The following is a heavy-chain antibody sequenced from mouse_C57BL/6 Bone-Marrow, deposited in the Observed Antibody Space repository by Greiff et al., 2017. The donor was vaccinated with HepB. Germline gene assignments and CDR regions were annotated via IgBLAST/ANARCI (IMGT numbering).Heavy chain of an antibody. CDR2: IYWDADK. V-gene: IGHV8-12*01. J-gene: IGHJ1*03. D-gene: IGHD1-1*01. CDR3: ARGYYGSSYHWYFDV. Sequence: QVQLKESGPGILQSSQTLSLTCSFSGFSLSTSGMGVSWIRQPSGKGLEWLAHIYWDADKRSNPSLKSRLTISTDTSRNQVFLKITSVDTADTATYYCARGYYGSSYHWYFDVWGTGTTVTVSS. CDR1: GFSLSTSGMG.